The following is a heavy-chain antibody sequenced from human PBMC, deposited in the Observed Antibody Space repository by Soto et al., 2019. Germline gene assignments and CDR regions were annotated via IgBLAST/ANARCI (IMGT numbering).Heavy chain of an antibody. CDR3: ASSVGYCTNGVCSRGSNYYYYYMDV. J-gene: IGHJ6*03. V-gene: IGHV6-1*01. Sequence: SQTLSLTCAISGDSVSSNSAAWNWIRQSPSRGLEWLGRTYYRSKWYNDYAVSVKSRITINPDTSKNQFSLQLNSVTPEDTAVYYCASSVGYCTNGVCSRGSNYYYYYMDVWGKGTTVTVSS. D-gene: IGHD2-8*01. CDR1: GDSVSSNSAA. CDR2: TYYRSKWYN.